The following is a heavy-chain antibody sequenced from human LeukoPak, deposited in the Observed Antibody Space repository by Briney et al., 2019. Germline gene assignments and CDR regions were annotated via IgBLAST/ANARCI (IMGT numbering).Heavy chain of an antibody. J-gene: IGHJ4*02. CDR1: GFTFSSYA. CDR2: ISYDGSNK. Sequence: HTGGSLRLSCAASGFTFSSYAMHWVRQAPGKGLEWVAVISYDGSNKYYADSVKGRFTISRDNSKNTLYLQMNSLRAEDTAVYYCARVTRGGYDGYFDYWGQGTLVTVSS. CDR3: ARVTRGGYDGYFDY. D-gene: IGHD5-12*01. V-gene: IGHV3-30*04.